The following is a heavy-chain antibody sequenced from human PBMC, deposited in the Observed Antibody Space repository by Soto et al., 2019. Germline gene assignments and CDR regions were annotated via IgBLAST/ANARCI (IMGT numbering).Heavy chain of an antibody. CDR1: GYTFSNYG. CDR2: ISGYNGNT. Sequence: QVQLVQSGAEVKKPGASVTVSCKTSGYTFSNYGINWVRQAPGQGLEWMGWISGYNGNTNYAQTVQGRVTMTPDPSTGTVYMELRSLKSDDTAIYYCSRFIMVGGWFDPNYYHGMDVWGQGTTVTVSS. CDR3: SRFIMVGGWFDPNYYHGMDV. D-gene: IGHD6-19*01. V-gene: IGHV1-18*01. J-gene: IGHJ6*02.